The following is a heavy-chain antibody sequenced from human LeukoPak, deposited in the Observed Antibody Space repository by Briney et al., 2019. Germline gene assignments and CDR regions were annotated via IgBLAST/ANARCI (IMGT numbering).Heavy chain of an antibody. CDR2: IYDGGSA. J-gene: IGHJ4*02. D-gene: IGHD3-22*01. CDR1: GYSISSGYY. V-gene: IGHV4-38-2*02. CDR3: ARGYESTAVD. Sequence: PSETLSLTCTISGYSISSGYYWGWIRQPPGKGLEWIGSIYDGGSAYYNPSLKSRVTTSVDTSKNQFSLKLSSVTAADTAVYYCARGYESTAVDWGQGTLVTVSS.